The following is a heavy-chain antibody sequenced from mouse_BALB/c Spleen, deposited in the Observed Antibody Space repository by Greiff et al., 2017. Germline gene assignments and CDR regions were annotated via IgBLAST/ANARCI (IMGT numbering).Heavy chain of an antibody. CDR1: GYTFTSYW. CDR3: TRVITAFDY. J-gene: IGHJ2*01. D-gene: IGHD2-4*01. CDR2: IDPSDSYT. V-gene: IGHV1S127*01. Sequence: VQLQQPGAELVKPGASVKMSCKASGYTFTSYWMHWVKQRPGQGLEWIGTIDPSDSYTSYNQKFKGKATLTVDTSSSTAYMQLSSLTSEDSAVYYCTRVITAFDYWGQGTTLTVSS.